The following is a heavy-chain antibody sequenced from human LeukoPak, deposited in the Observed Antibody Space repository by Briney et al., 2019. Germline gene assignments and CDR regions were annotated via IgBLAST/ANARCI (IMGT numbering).Heavy chain of an antibody. CDR2: MNPNSGNT. Sequence: ASVKVSCKASGYTFTSYDINWVRQATGQGLEWMGWMNPNSGNTGYAQKFQGRVTITRNTSISTAYMELSSLRSEDTAVYCCARGRTAMVTSYYYYYMDVWGKGTTVTVSS. J-gene: IGHJ6*03. V-gene: IGHV1-8*03. CDR1: GYTFTSYD. CDR3: ARGRTAMVTSYYYYYMDV. D-gene: IGHD5-18*01.